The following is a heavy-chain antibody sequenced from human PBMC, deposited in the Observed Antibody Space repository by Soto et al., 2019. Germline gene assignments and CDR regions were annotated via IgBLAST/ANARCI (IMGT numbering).Heavy chain of an antibody. Sequence: GESLKISCQGSGYHFFCFWIGWVRRHPGKGLEWLGNVYPRDSYDRYRPAFAGQITISAGNYLHTAYLELLKLKTPDHASHYRTKGVHITFDSWGQGTRVTVSS. CDR3: TKGVHITFDS. D-gene: IGHD2-21*01. J-gene: IGHJ4*02. V-gene: IGHV5-51*01. CDR2: VYPRDSYD. CDR1: GYHFFCFW.